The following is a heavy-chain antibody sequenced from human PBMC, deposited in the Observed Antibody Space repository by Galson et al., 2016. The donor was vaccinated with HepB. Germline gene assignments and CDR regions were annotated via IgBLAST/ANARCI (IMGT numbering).Heavy chain of an antibody. J-gene: IGHJ4*02. V-gene: IGHV3-11*01. CDR1: GFTLSDYY. D-gene: IGHD1-20*01. Sequence: SLRLSCAASGFTLSDYYMTWIRQAPGKGLEWVSYMSSSGASIHYAASVKGRFTISRDIAKNSLYLQMNSLTAEDTAVYYCARDLYNWNLIAHWGQGTLVTVSS. CDR2: MSSSGASI. CDR3: ARDLYNWNLIAH.